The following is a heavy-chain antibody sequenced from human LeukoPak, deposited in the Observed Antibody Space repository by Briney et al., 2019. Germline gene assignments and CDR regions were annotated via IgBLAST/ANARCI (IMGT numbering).Heavy chain of an antibody. V-gene: IGHV4-39*01. Sequence: SETLSLTCTVSGGSISSRSYYWGWIRQPPGKGLEWIGSIYYSGSTYYNPSLKSRVTISVDTSKNQFSLRLTSVTAADTAVYYCARGPIKRLAEDYWGQGTLVTVSS. J-gene: IGHJ4*02. CDR2: IYYSGST. D-gene: IGHD1-14*01. CDR3: ARGPIKRLAEDY. CDR1: GGSISSRSYY.